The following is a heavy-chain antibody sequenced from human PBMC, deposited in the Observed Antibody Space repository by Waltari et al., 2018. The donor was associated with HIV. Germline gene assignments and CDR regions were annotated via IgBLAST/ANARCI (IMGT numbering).Heavy chain of an antibody. CDR3: ARLYYYDSSGYYANKHGNWFDP. J-gene: IGHJ5*02. Sequence: QVQLQQWGAGLLKPSETLSLTCAVYGGSFSGYYWSWIRQPPGKGLEWIGEINNSGSTNYNPSLKSRVTMSVDTSKNQFSLKLSSVTAADTAVYYCARLYYYDSSGYYANKHGNWFDPWGQGTLVTVSS. V-gene: IGHV4-34*01. CDR1: GGSFSGYY. D-gene: IGHD3-22*01. CDR2: INNSGST.